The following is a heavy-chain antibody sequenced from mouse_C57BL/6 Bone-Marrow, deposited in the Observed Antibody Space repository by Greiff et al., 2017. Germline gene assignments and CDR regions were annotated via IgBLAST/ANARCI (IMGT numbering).Heavy chain of an antibody. D-gene: IGHD4-1*01. J-gene: IGHJ3*01. Sequence: QVQLKQSGAELARPGASVKMSCTASGYTFTSYTMHWVKQRPGQGLEWIGYINPSSGYTKYNQKFKDKATLTADKSPSTAYMQLSSLTSEDSAVYYCAGGRLGRGWCAYWGQGSLVTVSA. CDR2: INPSSGYT. CDR1: GYTFTSYT. V-gene: IGHV1-4*01. CDR3: AGGRLGRGWCAY.